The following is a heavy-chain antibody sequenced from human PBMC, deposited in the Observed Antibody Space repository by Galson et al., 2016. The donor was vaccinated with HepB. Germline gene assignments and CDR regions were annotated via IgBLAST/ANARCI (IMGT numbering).Heavy chain of an antibody. CDR3: TSGLVRGVISF. D-gene: IGHD3-10*01. Sequence: TLSLTCSVSGGSISSGGYYWSWIRQHPGKGLEWIGYIFHGGSSYYNPSLKSRVTISVDTSKNQFSLKLSSVTAADTAVYHCTSGLVRGVISFWGQGFLVSVSS. J-gene: IGHJ4*02. V-gene: IGHV4-31*03. CDR1: GGSISSGGYY. CDR2: IFHGGSS.